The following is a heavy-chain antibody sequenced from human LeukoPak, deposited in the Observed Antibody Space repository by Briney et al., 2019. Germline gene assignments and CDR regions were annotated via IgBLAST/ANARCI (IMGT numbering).Heavy chain of an antibody. J-gene: IGHJ4*02. V-gene: IGHV1-18*01. D-gene: IGHD2-15*01. CDR3: VRVSAFPNCSGGSCYWSYFDY. CDR1: GYTFTSYG. CDR2: ISAYNGNT. Sequence: ASVTVSCKASGYTFTSYGISWVRQAPGQGLEWMGWISAYNGNTNYAQKFQGWVTMTRDTSISTAYMELSRLRSDDTAVYYCVRVSAFPNCSGGSCYWSYFDYWGQGTLVTVSS.